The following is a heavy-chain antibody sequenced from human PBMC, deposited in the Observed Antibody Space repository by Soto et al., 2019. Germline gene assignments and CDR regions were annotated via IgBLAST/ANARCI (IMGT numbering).Heavy chain of an antibody. CDR1: GGSISSGDYY. CDR2: IYYSGST. D-gene: IGHD4-17*01. J-gene: IGHJ6*02. CDR3: ARDAIYGDLYYYYGMDV. V-gene: IGHV4-30-4*01. Sequence: QVQLQESGPGLVKPTQTLSLTCTVSGGSISSGDYYWSWIRQPPGKGLEWIGYIYYSGSTYYNPSLKSRATISVDTSKNQFSLKLSSVTAADSAVYYCARDAIYGDLYYYYGMDVWGQGTTVTVSS.